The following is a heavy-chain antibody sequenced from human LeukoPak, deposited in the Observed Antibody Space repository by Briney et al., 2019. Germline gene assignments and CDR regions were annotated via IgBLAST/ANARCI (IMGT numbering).Heavy chain of an antibody. CDR1: GFPFSTYA. Sequence: GGSLRLSCAASGFPFSTYAMSWVRQAPGKGLEWVSSIRGSDGSTYYADSVKGRFAISRDNSKNTLYPQMNSLRAEDTAVYYCAKDVYGDYGGLDYWGQGTLVTVSS. V-gene: IGHV3-23*01. J-gene: IGHJ4*02. D-gene: IGHD4-17*01. CDR2: IRGSDGST. CDR3: AKDVYGDYGGLDY.